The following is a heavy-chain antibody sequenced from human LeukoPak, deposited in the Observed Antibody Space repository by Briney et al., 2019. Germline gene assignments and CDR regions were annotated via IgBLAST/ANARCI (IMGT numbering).Heavy chain of an antibody. CDR3: TTEAPYTSGWFS. J-gene: IGHJ5*02. Sequence: GGSLRLSCAACGFMFSDYAMHWVRQTPGKGLEWAGRIKTRGDGATTDLTAPVKGRFAISRDDSKSTLYLHMNSLTIDDTAVYYCTTEAPYTSGWFSWGQGTLVTVSS. D-gene: IGHD6-13*01. V-gene: IGHV3-15*05. CDR1: GFMFSDYA. CDR2: IKTRGDGATT.